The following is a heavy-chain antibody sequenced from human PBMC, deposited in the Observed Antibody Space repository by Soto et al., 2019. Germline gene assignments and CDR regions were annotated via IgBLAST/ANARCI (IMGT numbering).Heavy chain of an antibody. Sequence: QVQLRESGPGLVKPSQTLSITCSVSGGSISSDDYYWSWIRQPPGKGLEWIGYIYYSGRTAYNPSLKSRLIISIDTSKNQFSLNLNSVSGADTAVYYCARELSNSPDYFDYWGQGTLVTVSS. CDR2: IYYSGRT. D-gene: IGHD6-6*01. J-gene: IGHJ4*02. CDR1: GGSISSDDYY. CDR3: ARELSNSPDYFDY. V-gene: IGHV4-30-4*01.